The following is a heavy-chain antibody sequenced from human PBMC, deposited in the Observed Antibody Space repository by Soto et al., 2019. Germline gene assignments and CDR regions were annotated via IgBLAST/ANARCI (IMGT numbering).Heavy chain of an antibody. Sequence: ASVKVSCKASGYTSTSYYMHWVRQAPGQGLEWMGIINPSGGSTSCAQKFQGRVTMTRDTSTSTVYMELSSLRSEDTAVYYCARDRAYYDFWSGYSNYYYYYGMDVWGQGTTVTVSS. CDR2: INPSGGST. CDR1: GYTSTSYY. V-gene: IGHV1-46*01. CDR3: ARDRAYYDFWSGYSNYYYYYGMDV. D-gene: IGHD3-3*01. J-gene: IGHJ6*02.